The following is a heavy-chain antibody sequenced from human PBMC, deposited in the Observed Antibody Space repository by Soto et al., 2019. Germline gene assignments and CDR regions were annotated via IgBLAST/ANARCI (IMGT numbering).Heavy chain of an antibody. CDR2: ISGSGGSP. CDR3: ARDRTPAYYDFWSGTPRGAFDI. J-gene: IGHJ3*02. V-gene: IGHV3-23*01. CDR1: GFSFSTYT. D-gene: IGHD3-3*01. Sequence: PGGSLRLSCAASGFSFSTYTMSWVRRAPGKGLEWVSAISGSGGSPSYADSVKGRFTISRDNARNSLYLQMNSLRAEDTAVYYCARDRTPAYYDFWSGTPRGAFDIWGQGTMVTVSS.